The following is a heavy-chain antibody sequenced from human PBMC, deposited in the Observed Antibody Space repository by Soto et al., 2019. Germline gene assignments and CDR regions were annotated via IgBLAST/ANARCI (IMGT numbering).Heavy chain of an antibody. CDR3: ARDPTACGGDSYSDGIDV. CDR2: IIPIFGTA. CDR1: GGTFSSYA. J-gene: IGHJ6*02. Sequence: WASVKVSCKASGGTFSSYAISWVRQAPGQGLEWMGGIIPIFGTANYAQKYQGRVTITADESTSTAYMELSSLRSEDTAVYYCARDPTACGGDSYSDGIDVWGQGTTVTVSS. D-gene: IGHD2-21*02. V-gene: IGHV1-69*13.